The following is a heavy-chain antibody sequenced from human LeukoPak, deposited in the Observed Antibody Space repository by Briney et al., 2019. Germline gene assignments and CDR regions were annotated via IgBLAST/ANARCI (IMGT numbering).Heavy chain of an antibody. D-gene: IGHD6-19*01. CDR1: GGSYSGYY. CDR2: INHSGST. Sequence: SETLSLTCAVYGGSYSGYYWSWIRQHPGKGLEWIGEINHSGSTNYNPSLKSRVTISVDTSKNQFSLKLSSVTAADTAVYYCARSRYSSGWFNYWGQGTLVTVSS. CDR3: ARSRYSSGWFNY. J-gene: IGHJ4*02. V-gene: IGHV4-34*01.